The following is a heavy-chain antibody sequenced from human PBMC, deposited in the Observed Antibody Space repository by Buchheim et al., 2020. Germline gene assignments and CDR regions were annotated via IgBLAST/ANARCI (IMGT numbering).Heavy chain of an antibody. Sequence: QVQLQESGPGLVKPSETLSLTCTVSGGSISSYYWSWIRQPPGKGLEWIGYIYYSGSTNYNPSLKSRFTISVDTSKNTLSLKLSSVTAADTAVYYCARGQHIVVVTATSNYGMDVWGQGTT. CDR3: ARGQHIVVVTATSNYGMDV. D-gene: IGHD2-21*02. CDR2: IYYSGST. CDR1: GGSISSYY. J-gene: IGHJ6*02. V-gene: IGHV4-59*01.